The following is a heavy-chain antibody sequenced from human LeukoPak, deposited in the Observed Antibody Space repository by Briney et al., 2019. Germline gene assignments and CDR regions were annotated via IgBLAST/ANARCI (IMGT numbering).Heavy chain of an antibody. CDR3: ARWETYSNSWLGAFDS. CDR1: GFSFSTYS. D-gene: IGHD6-13*01. CDR2: ISSSSSIT. V-gene: IGHV3-48*02. Sequence: GGSLRLSCAASGFSFSTYSMNWVRQAPGKGLAWVSYISSSSSITYADSVKGRFTISRDNANNSLYLQMNSLRDEDTAVYYCARWETYSNSWLGAFDSWGQGTMVTVSS. J-gene: IGHJ3*02.